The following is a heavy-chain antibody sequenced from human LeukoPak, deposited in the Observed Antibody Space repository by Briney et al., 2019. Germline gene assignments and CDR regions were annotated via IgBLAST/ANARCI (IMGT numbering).Heavy chain of an antibody. CDR1: GYTFTNYY. J-gene: IGHJ3*02. Sequence: ASVKVSCKASGYTFTNYYIHWVRQAPGQGLEWMRLINPGGGNTNYAQNFQGRVTMTRDTSVSTVYMELSSLRSEDTAIYYCARIRDGYNDAYDIWGQGTVVTVPS. D-gene: IGHD5-24*01. CDR3: ARIRDGYNDAYDI. V-gene: IGHV1-46*01. CDR2: INPGGGNT.